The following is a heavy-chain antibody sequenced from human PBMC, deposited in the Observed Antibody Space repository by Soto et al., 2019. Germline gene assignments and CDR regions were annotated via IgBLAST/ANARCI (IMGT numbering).Heavy chain of an antibody. D-gene: IGHD3-22*01. CDR3: ARGDYYDTSGPFSDAFEI. V-gene: IGHV3-7*04. CDR1: GFTFSTYW. J-gene: IGHJ3*02. CDR2: IKPDGSEK. Sequence: AGGSLRLSCAASGFTFSTYWMSWVRQAPGKGLEWVANIKPDGSEKWYVDSVKGRFTISRDNAKNSLYLQMNSLRAEDTAVYYCARGDYYDTSGPFSDAFEIWGQGTMVTVSS.